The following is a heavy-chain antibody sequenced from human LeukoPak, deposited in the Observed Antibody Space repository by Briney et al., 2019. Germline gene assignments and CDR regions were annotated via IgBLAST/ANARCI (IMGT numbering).Heavy chain of an antibody. CDR3: ARLRLVNYFDY. V-gene: IGHV4-34*01. D-gene: IGHD6-19*01. J-gene: IGHJ4*02. Sequence: SETLSLTCAVYGGSFSGYYWSWIRQPPGKGLEWIGEINHSGSTNYNPSLKSRVTISVDTSKNQFSLKLSSVTAADTAVYYCARLRLVNYFDYWGQGTLVTVSS. CDR1: GGSFSGYY. CDR2: INHSGST.